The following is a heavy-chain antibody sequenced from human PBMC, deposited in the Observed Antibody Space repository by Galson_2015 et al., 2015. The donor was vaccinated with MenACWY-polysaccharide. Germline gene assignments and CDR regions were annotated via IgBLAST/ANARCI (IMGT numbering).Heavy chain of an antibody. J-gene: IGHJ4*02. D-gene: IGHD2-2*02. CDR1: GFTFSRYW. CDR2: INSDGSRT. V-gene: IGHV3-74*01. CDR3: WVYCSSASCYSGIPS. Sequence: SLRLSCAASGFTFSRYWMHWVRHAPGKGLVWVSVINSDGSRTSDADSVKGRFTISRDNAKNTLYLQMNSLRAEDTAVYYCWVYCSSASCYSGIPSGGQGTLVTVSS.